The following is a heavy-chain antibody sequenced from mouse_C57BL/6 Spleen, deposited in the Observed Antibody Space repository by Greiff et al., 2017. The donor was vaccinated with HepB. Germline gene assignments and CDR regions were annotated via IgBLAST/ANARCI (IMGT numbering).Heavy chain of an antibody. CDR3: ARSPYYDGYYMAY. D-gene: IGHD2-3*01. CDR1: GYTFTDYY. V-gene: IGHV1-26*01. Sequence: VQLQQSGPELVKPGASVKISCKASGYTFTDYYMNWVKQSHGKSLEWIGDINPNNGGTSYNQKFKGKATLTVDKSSSTAYMELRSLTSEDSAVYYCARSPYYDGYYMAYWGQGTLVTVSA. J-gene: IGHJ3*01. CDR2: INPNNGGT.